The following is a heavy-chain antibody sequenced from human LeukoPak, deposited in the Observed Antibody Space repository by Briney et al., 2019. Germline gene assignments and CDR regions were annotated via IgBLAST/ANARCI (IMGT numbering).Heavy chain of an antibody. CDR1: GFTFSGYG. CDR3: ARAERNAGVFDY. J-gene: IGHJ4*02. CDR2: IWSDGSNK. Sequence: PGGSLRLSCAASGFTFSGYGMHWVRQAPGKGLEWVTVIWSDGSNKYYADSVKGRFTISRDNSKNTLYLQMNSLRAEDTAVYYCARAERNAGVFDYWGQGTLVTVSS. D-gene: IGHD3-3*01. V-gene: IGHV3-33*01.